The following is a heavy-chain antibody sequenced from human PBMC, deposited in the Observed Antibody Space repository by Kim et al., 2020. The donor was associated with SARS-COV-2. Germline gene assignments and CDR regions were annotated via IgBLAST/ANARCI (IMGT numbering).Heavy chain of an antibody. CDR3: VKSRYYDSSGYYFDAFDI. CDR2: ISSNGGST. CDR1: GFTFSSYA. D-gene: IGHD3-22*01. J-gene: IGHJ3*02. Sequence: GGSLRLSCSASGFTFSSYAMHWVRQAPGKGLEYVSAISSNGGSTYYADSVKGRFTISRDNSKNTLYLQMSSLRAEDTAVYYCVKSRYYDSSGYYFDAFDIWGQGTMVTVSS. V-gene: IGHV3-64D*09.